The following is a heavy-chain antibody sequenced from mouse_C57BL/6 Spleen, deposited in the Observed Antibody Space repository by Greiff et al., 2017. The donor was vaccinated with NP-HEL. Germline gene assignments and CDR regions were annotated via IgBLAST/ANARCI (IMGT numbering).Heavy chain of an antibody. CDR3: ASDDYGWFAY. Sequence: EVMLVESGGGLVKPGGSLKLSCAASGFTFSDYGMHWVRQAPEKGLEWVAYISSGSSTIYYADTVKGRFTISRDNAKNTLFLQMTSLRSEDTAMYYCASDDYGWFAYWGQGTLVTVSA. J-gene: IGHJ3*01. V-gene: IGHV5-17*01. CDR2: ISSGSSTI. D-gene: IGHD2-4*01. CDR1: GFTFSDYG.